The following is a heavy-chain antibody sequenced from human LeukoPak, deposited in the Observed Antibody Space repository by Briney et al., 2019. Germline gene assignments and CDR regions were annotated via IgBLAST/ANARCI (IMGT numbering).Heavy chain of an antibody. J-gene: IGHJ5*02. CDR3: VRLRYGGFDP. Sequence: PGGSLRLSCAASGFTFSSYWMSWVRQAPGKGLEWVANIKYERSEKYYVDSVKGRFTISRDNAKNALYLQMNSLRAEDTAVYYCVRLRYGGFDPWGQGTLVTVSS. V-gene: IGHV3-7*01. CDR2: IKYERSEK. CDR1: GFTFSSYW. D-gene: IGHD5-18*01.